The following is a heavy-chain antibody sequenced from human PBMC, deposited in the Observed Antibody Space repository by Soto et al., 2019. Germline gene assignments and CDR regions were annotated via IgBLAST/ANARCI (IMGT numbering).Heavy chain of an antibody. CDR1: GFTFSSYA. Sequence: GGSLRLSCAASGFTFSSYAMSWVRQAPGKGLEWVSAISGSGGSTYYADSVKGRFTISRDNSKNTLYLQMNSLRAEDTAVYYCAKRDDYGDWRYYYYYYMDVWGKGTTVTVSS. V-gene: IGHV3-23*01. D-gene: IGHD4-17*01. CDR3: AKRDDYGDWRYYYYYYMDV. CDR2: ISGSGGST. J-gene: IGHJ6*03.